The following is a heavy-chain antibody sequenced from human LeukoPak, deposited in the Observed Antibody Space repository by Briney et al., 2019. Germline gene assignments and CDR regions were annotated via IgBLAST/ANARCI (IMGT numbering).Heavy chain of an antibody. CDR3: ASSSTVYYYYMDV. Sequence: ASVKVSCKASGYTFTGYYMHWVRQAPGQGFEWMGWINPNSGGTNYAQKFQGRVTMTRDTSISTAYMELSRLRSDDTAVYYCASSSTVYYYYMDVWGKGTTVTVSS. D-gene: IGHD2-2*01. CDR2: INPNSGGT. J-gene: IGHJ6*03. CDR1: GYTFTGYY. V-gene: IGHV1-2*02.